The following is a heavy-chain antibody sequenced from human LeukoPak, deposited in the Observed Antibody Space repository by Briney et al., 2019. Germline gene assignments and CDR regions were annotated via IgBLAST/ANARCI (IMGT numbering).Heavy chain of an antibody. CDR1: GGSISSGRYY. CDR2: IYTSGST. Sequence: SETLSLTCTVSGGSISSGRYYWSWIRQPAGKGLEWIGRIYTSGSTNYNPSLKSRVTISVDTSKTQFSLKLSSVTAADTAVYYCARSAGTLGNWFDPWGQGTLVTVSS. J-gene: IGHJ5*02. CDR3: ARSAGTLGNWFDP. V-gene: IGHV4-61*02. D-gene: IGHD7-27*01.